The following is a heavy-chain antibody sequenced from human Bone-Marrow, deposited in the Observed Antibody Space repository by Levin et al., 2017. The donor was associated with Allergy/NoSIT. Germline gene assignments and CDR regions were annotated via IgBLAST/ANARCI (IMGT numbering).Heavy chain of an antibody. CDR3: ARDRPFRDYYDSSAAAGGDY. D-gene: IGHD3-22*01. V-gene: IGHV1-18*01. Sequence: GASVKVSCKASGYTFTSYGISWVRQAPGQGLEWMGWISAYNGNTNYAQKLQGRVTMTTDTSTSTAYMELRSLRSDDTAVYYCARDRPFRDYYDSSAAAGGDYWGQGTLVTVSS. J-gene: IGHJ4*02. CDR2: ISAYNGNT. CDR1: GYTFTSYG.